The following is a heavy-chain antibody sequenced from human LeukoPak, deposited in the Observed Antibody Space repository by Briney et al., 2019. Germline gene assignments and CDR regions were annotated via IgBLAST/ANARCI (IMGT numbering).Heavy chain of an antibody. CDR2: ISSSSSYI. Sequence: GGSLRLSCAASGFTFSSYAMSWVRQAPGKGLEWVSSISSSSSYIYYADSVKGRFTISRDNAKNSLYLQMNSLRAEDTAVYYCARDLAEDGVYYYYMDVWGKGTTVTISS. J-gene: IGHJ6*03. D-gene: IGHD2-15*01. V-gene: IGHV3-21*04. CDR3: ARDLAEDGVYYYYMDV. CDR1: GFTFSSYA.